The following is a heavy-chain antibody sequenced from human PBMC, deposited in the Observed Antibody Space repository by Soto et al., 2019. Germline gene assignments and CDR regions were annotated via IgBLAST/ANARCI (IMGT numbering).Heavy chain of an antibody. D-gene: IGHD6-25*01. V-gene: IGHV4-39*01. CDR1: RGSISSGTNY. CDR2: IYYSGST. CDR3: ARHEAGWYVDS. J-gene: IGHJ4*02. Sequence: SETLSLTCTVSRGSISSGTNYWAWIRQPPGKGLEWIANIYYSGSTFYNPSLKSRVTISLDTSKNQFSLKLRSVTAADTAVDYCARHEAGWYVDSWGQGTLVTVS.